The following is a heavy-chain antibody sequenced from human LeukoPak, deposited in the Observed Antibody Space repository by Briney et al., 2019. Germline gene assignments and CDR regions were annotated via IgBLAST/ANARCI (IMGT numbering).Heavy chain of an antibody. J-gene: IGHJ4*02. CDR3: ARAKEGRYFDY. Sequence: PGGSLRLSCAASGFTFSNYWMHWVRQAPGKGLVWVSRINSDGSSTSYADSVKGRFTISRDNAKTTLYLQMNSLRAEDTAVYYCARAKEGRYFDYWGQGTLVTVSS. CDR1: GFTFSNYW. V-gene: IGHV3-74*01. CDR2: INSDGSST.